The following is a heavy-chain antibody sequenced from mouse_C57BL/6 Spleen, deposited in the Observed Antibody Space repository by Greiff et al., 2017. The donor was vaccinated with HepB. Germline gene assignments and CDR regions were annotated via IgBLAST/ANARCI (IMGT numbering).Heavy chain of an antibody. Sequence: EVQLLQSGGGLVKPGGSLKLSCAASGFTFSDYGMHWVRQAPEKGLEWVAYISSGSSTIYYADTVKGRFTISRDNAKNTRFLQMTSLRSEDTAMYYCARGGYNYGSSPYFDVWGTGTTVTVSS. CDR2: ISSGSSTI. V-gene: IGHV5-17*01. D-gene: IGHD1-1*01. CDR3: ARGGYNYGSSPYFDV. J-gene: IGHJ1*03. CDR1: GFTFSDYG.